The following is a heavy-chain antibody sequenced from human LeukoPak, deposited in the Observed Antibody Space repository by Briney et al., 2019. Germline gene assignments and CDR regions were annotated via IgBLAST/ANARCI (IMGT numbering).Heavy chain of an antibody. J-gene: IGHJ4*02. CDR3: VRALMGTSDY. D-gene: IGHD7-27*01. V-gene: IGHV3-74*01. Sequence: PGGSLSLSCAASGFTFSRDWMHWVRQGPGKGLVWVSRMNSDGSTTNYADSVKGRFTISRDNAKNTLYLQMNSLRAEDTAVYYCVRALMGTSDYWGQGSLVTVSS. CDR2: MNSDGSTT. CDR1: GFTFSRDW.